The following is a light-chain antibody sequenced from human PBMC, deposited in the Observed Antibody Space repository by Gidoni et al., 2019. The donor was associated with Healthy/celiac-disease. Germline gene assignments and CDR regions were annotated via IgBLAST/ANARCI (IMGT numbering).Light chain of an antibody. V-gene: IGKV1-39*01. CDR3: QQSYSTPPLT. Sequence: DIQMTQSPSSLSASVGDRVTITCRASQSISSDLNWYQQKPGKAPKLLIYAASSLQSGVPSRFSGSGSGTDFTLTIGSLQPEDFATYYCQQSYSTPPLTFGGGTKVEIK. CDR1: QSISSD. J-gene: IGKJ4*01. CDR2: AAS.